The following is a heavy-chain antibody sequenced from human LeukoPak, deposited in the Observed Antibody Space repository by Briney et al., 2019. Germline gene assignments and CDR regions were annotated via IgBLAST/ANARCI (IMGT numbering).Heavy chain of an antibody. CDR1: GFTFSSYS. CDR2: ISSSSSYI. J-gene: IGHJ6*03. V-gene: IGHV3-21*01. CDR3: ARWGYSSPLREYYYYYYYMDV. Sequence: GGSLRLSCAASGFTFSSYSMNWVRQAPGKGLEWVSSISSSSSYIYYADSVKGRFTISRDNAKNSLYLQMNSLRAEDTAVYYCARWGYSSPLREYYYYYYYMDVWGKGTTVTVSS. D-gene: IGHD6-19*01.